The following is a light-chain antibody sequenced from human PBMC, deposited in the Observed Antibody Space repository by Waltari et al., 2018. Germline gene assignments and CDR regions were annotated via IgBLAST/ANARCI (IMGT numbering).Light chain of an antibody. CDR3: QQSYSTPRT. CDR1: QNITSY. CDR2: AAS. Sequence: DIQMTQSPSSLSASVGDRVTIPCRASQNITSYLNWYQQKPGKAPKLLIYAASSLQSGVPSRFSGSGSGTDFTLTISSLQPEDFATYYCQQSYSTPRTFGQGTKVEIK. J-gene: IGKJ1*01. V-gene: IGKV1-39*01.